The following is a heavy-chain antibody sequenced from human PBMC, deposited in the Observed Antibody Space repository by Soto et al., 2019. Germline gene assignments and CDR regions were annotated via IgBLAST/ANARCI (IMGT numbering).Heavy chain of an antibody. CDR3: ARDRTAAGPSNWFDP. J-gene: IGHJ5*02. Sequence: PSETLSLTCTVSGGSISTYYWSWIRQSAGKGLEWIGRIYPSGSANYNPSLKGRVTMSLDTSKNQFSLKVSSVTAADTAVYYCARDRTAAGPSNWFDPWGQGTLATVSA. CDR1: GGSISTYY. CDR2: IYPSGSA. V-gene: IGHV4-4*07. D-gene: IGHD6-13*01.